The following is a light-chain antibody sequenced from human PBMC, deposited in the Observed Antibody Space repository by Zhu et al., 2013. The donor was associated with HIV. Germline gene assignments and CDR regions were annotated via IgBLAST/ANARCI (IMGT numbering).Light chain of an antibody. CDR3: QTWDNSIVI. V-gene: IGLV3-1*01. Sequence: SYELTQPPSVSVSPGQTASITCSGDKLGNRYASWYQQEAGQSPVLVIYQGTKRPSGIPERFSGSSSGNTATLTISGTQTVDEADYYCQTWDNSIVIFGGGTKVTVL. CDR1: KLGNRY. CDR2: QGT. J-gene: IGLJ2*01.